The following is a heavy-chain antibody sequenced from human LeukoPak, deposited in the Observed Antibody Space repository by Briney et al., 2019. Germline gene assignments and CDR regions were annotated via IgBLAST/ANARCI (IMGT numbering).Heavy chain of an antibody. V-gene: IGHV1-18*01. D-gene: IGHD2-2*01. CDR3: ARDLEHCRNIICSNSAY. CDR2: ISTYNGNT. CDR1: GYTFTSYA. J-gene: IGHJ4*02. Sequence: ASVKVSCKASGYTFTSYAMHWVRQAPGQRLEWVGWISTYNGNTFYAQKFEGRVTMTTDTSTNTVYMDLRSLRSDDTAVYYCARDLEHCRNIICSNSAYWGQGTLVTVSS.